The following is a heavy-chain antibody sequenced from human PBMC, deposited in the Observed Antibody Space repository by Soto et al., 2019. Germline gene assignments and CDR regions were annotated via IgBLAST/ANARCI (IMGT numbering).Heavy chain of an antibody. CDR1: GFTFSSYA. CDR3: ARDPRQGESLPDY. V-gene: IGHV3-30-3*01. J-gene: IGHJ4*02. CDR2: ISYDGSNK. D-gene: IGHD3-10*01. Sequence: QVQLVESGGGVVQPGRSLRLSCAASGFTFSSYAMHWVRQAPGKGLEWVAVISYDGSNKYYADSVKGRFTISRDNSKNTLYLQMNSLRAEDTAVYYCARDPRQGESLPDYWGQGTLVTVSS.